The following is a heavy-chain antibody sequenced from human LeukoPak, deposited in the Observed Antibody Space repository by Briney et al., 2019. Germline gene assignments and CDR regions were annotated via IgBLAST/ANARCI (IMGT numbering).Heavy chain of an antibody. V-gene: IGHV3-74*01. CDR3: AKGTTVTTYSHFDY. CDR1: GFTFSNYW. Sequence: GGSLRLSCAASGFTFSNYWMCWVRQAPGKGLVWVSCIKNDGSTTFYADAVKGRFTISRDNSKNTLYLQMNSLRAEDTAVYYCAKGTTVTTYSHFDYWGQGTLVTVSS. J-gene: IGHJ4*02. CDR2: IKNDGSTT. D-gene: IGHD4-17*01.